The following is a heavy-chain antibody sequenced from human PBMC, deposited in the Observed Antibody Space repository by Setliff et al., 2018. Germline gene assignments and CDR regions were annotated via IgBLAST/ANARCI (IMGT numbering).Heavy chain of an antibody. J-gene: IGHJ5*02. Sequence: GESLKISCKGSGYTFTNYWIGWVRQMPGKGLEWMGIIYPGDSDTRYSPSFQGQVTISADKSISTAYLQWSSLRASDTAIYYCARLTTLGWFDPWGQGTLVTVSS. CDR3: ARLTTLGWFDP. CDR1: GYTFTNYW. CDR2: IYPGDSDT. V-gene: IGHV5-51*01. D-gene: IGHD1-1*01.